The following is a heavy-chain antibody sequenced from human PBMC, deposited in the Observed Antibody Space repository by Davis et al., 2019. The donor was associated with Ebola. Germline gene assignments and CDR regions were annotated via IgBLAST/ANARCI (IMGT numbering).Heavy chain of an antibody. CDR3: TGRYGSGNN. D-gene: IGHD3-10*01. CDR2: IRSKANSSAT. Sequence: PGGSLSLSCAASGFTFSGSAMHWVRQASGKGLEWVGRIRSKANSSATAYAASVKGRFTISRDDSTNTAYLQMNSLKTEDTAVYYCTGRYGSGNNWGQGTLVTVSS. J-gene: IGHJ4*02. V-gene: IGHV3-73*01. CDR1: GFTFSGSA.